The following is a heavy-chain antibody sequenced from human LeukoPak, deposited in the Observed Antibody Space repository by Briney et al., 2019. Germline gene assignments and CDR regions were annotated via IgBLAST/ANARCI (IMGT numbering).Heavy chain of an antibody. J-gene: IGHJ6*02. V-gene: IGHV4-34*01. Sequence: SETLSLTCAAYGGSFSGYYWSWIRQPPGKGLEWIGEINHSGSTNYNPSLKSRVTISVDTSKNQFSLKLSSVTAADTAVYYCARVPPRYYYYGMDVWGQGTTVTVSS. CDR1: GGSFSGYY. CDR3: ARVPPRYYYYGMDV. CDR2: INHSGST.